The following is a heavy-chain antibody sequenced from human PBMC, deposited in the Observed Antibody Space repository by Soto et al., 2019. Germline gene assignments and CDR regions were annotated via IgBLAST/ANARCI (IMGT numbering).Heavy chain of an antibody. CDR2: TSYDGNNE. D-gene: IGHD1-1*01. J-gene: IGHJ4*02. Sequence: GGSLRLSCAASGLTFSKYAMHWVRQAPGKGLEWVALTSYDGNNEYYTDSVKGRFTISRDNSKNTLFLQMNSPRAEDTAVYYCAKDKGVFNWATSYFDYWGQGALVTVSS. CDR3: AKDKGVFNWATSYFDY. CDR1: GLTFSKYA. V-gene: IGHV3-30*18.